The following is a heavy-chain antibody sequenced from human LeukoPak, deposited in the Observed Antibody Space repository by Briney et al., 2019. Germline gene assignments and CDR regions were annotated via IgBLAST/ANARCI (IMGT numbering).Heavy chain of an antibody. CDR3: ARDSIYDFWFPY. CDR2: INWNGGST. CDR1: GFTFDDYG. D-gene: IGHD3-3*01. J-gene: IGHJ4*02. Sequence: PGGSLRLSCAASGFTFDDYGMSWVRQAPGKGLEWVSGINWNGGSTGYADSVKGRVTISRDNAKNSLYLQMNSLRAEDTAVYYCARDSIYDFWFPYWGQGTLVTVSS. V-gene: IGHV3-20*04.